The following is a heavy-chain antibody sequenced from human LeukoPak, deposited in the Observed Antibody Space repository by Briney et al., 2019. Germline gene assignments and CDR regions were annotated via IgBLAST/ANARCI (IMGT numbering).Heavy chain of an antibody. Sequence: SETLSLTCAVYGGSFSGYYWSWIRQPPGKGLEWIGEINHSGSTNYNPSLKSRVTISVDTSKNQFSLKLSSVTAADTAVYYCAHHYYDSSGYYYVVDYWGQGTLVTVSS. D-gene: IGHD3-22*01. V-gene: IGHV4-34*01. J-gene: IGHJ4*02. CDR3: AHHYYDSSGYYYVVDY. CDR1: GGSFSGYY. CDR2: INHSGST.